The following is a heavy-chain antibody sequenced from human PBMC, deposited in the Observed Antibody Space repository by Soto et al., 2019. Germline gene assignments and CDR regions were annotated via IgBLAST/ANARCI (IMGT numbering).Heavy chain of an antibody. CDR2: ISGSGGST. D-gene: IGHD3-10*01. Sequence: VQLLESGGGLVQPGGTLRLSCAAAGFTFRTYAMSWVRQAPGKGLEWVSVISGSGGSTYYADSVKGRFTIARDNSKETLFFQTNSLRAEDTPVYYCAKDLHISMIRGPFDYWGQGTPVTVSS. J-gene: IGHJ4*02. CDR3: AKDLHISMIRGPFDY. CDR1: GFTFRTYA. V-gene: IGHV3-23*01.